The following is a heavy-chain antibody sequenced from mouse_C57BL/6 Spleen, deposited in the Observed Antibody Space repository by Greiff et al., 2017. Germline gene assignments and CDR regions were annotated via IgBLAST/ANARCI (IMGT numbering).Heavy chain of an antibody. CDR1: GYSITSGYY. CDR3: ARGNFDY. V-gene: IGHV3-6*01. CDR2: ISYDGSN. J-gene: IGHJ2*01. Sequence: EVQLQQSGPGLVKPSQSLSLTCSVTGYSITSGYYWNWIRQFPGNKLEWMGYISYDGSNKYNPSLKNRISSTLDTSKNQFFLKLNSVTTEDTATYYCARGNFDYWGQGTTLTVSS.